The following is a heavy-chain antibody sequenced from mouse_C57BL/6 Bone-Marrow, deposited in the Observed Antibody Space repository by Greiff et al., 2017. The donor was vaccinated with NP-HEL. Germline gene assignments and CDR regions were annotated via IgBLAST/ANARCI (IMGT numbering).Heavy chain of an antibody. J-gene: IGHJ4*01. CDR2: ISDGGSYT. V-gene: IGHV5-4*01. Sequence: DVHLVESGGGLVKPGGSLKLSCAASGFTFSSYAMSWVRQTPEKRLEWVATISDGGSYTYYPDNVKGRFTISRDNAKNNLYLQMSHLKSEDTAMYYCAREAGIITTVVAPYAMDYWGQGTSVTVSS. D-gene: IGHD1-1*01. CDR3: AREAGIITTVVAPYAMDY. CDR1: GFTFSSYA.